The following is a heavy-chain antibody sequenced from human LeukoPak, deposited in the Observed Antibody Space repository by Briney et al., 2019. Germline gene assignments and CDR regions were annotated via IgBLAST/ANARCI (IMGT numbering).Heavy chain of an antibody. D-gene: IGHD3-22*01. CDR3: ARDLLSYYDGSGYYSLGAFDI. CDR2: ISAYNGNT. V-gene: IGHV1-18*01. Sequence: ASVKVSCKASGYTFTSYGISWVRQAPGQGLEWMGWISAYNGNTNYAQKLQGRVTMTTDTSTSTAYMELRSLRSDDTAVYYCARDLLSYYDGSGYYSLGAFDIWGQGTMVTVSS. CDR1: GYTFTSYG. J-gene: IGHJ3*02.